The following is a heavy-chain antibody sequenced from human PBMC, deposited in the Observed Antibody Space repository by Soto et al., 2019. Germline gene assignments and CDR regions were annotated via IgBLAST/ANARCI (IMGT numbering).Heavy chain of an antibody. CDR3: GRSGDDYGSYIDS. CDR2: IYHTGTI. Sequence: SETLSLTCSVSGGSIGSGNFYWSWIRQPPGKGLEWLTSIYHTGTIYITPSLRSRLTISSDTSRNQFSLNLTSVTAADTAVYYCGRSGDDYGSYIDSWGQGTLVTV. D-gene: IGHD4-17*01. J-gene: IGHJ5*01. V-gene: IGHV4-30-4*01. CDR1: GGSIGSGNFY.